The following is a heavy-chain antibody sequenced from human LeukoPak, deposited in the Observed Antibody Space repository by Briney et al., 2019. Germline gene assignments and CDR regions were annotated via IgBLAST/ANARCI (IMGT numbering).Heavy chain of an antibody. D-gene: IGHD3-16*01. Sequence: GASVKVSCQASGYTFTGYYMHWVRQAPGQGLEWMGWINPNSGGTNYAQKFQGRVTMTRDTSISTAYMELSRLRSDDTAVYYCARSSRGSYGLSYYFDYWGQGTLVTVSS. CDR3: ARSSRGSYGLSYYFDY. V-gene: IGHV1-2*02. CDR2: INPNSGGT. J-gene: IGHJ4*02. CDR1: GYTFTGYY.